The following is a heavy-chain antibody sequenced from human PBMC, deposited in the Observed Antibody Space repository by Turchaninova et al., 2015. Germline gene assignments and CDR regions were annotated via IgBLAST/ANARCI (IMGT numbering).Heavy chain of an antibody. J-gene: IGHJ4*02. V-gene: IGHV6-1*01. CDR1: GDSVSSSSAA. CDR2: TYDRSRWYD. D-gene: IGHD1-26*01. Sequence: QVQLQQSGPGLVKPSQTLSLTCAISGDSVSSSSAAWNWIRQSPSKGLAWLGWTYDRSRWYDYSDLSVTSLITIIQDTSENHLSLRLNSGTPEDTAVYYGARGGTYFKGFEFWGQGALVTVSS. CDR3: ARGGTYFKGFEF.